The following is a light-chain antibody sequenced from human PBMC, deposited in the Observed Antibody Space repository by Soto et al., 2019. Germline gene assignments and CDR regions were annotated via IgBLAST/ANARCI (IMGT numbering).Light chain of an antibody. CDR2: GAS. V-gene: IGKV4-1*01. CDR3: QQYYSAPLT. Sequence: DIVMTQSPDSLAVSLGERATINCKSSQSVLSSANNENYLAWYQQKPGQPPKLLIYGASTRASGVPHRFSGSGSGADFTLAISSLQAEDVAVYYCQQYYSAPLTFGGGTTVEIK. J-gene: IGKJ4*01. CDR1: QSVLSSANNENY.